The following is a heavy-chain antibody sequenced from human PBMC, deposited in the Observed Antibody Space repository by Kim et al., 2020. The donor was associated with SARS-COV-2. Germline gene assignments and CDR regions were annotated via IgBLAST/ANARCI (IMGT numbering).Heavy chain of an antibody. CDR3: AGGVGLSGSYHY. J-gene: IGHJ4*02. Sequence: YYADSVRGRLTVSRDNANSSLFLQMNSLRAEDSAVYYCAGGVGLSGSYHYWGPGTLVTVSS. D-gene: IGHD1-26*01. V-gene: IGHV3-11*04.